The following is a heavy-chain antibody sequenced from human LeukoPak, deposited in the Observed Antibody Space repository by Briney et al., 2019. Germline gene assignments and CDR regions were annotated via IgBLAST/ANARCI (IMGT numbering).Heavy chain of an antibody. Sequence: SVKVSCKASGGTFSSYAISWVRQAPGQGLDWMGRIIPILGIANYAQKFQGRVTITADKSTSTAYMELSSLRSEDTAVYYCARAAPDPTVAVAGFDYWGQGTLVTVSS. J-gene: IGHJ4*02. V-gene: IGHV1-69*04. CDR3: ARAAPDPTVAVAGFDY. D-gene: IGHD6-19*01. CDR2: IIPILGIA. CDR1: GGTFSSYA.